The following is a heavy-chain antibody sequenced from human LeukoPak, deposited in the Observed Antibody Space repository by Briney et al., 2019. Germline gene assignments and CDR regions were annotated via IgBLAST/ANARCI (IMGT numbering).Heavy chain of an antibody. CDR2: INWNGGST. D-gene: IGHD3-22*01. CDR1: GFTFDDYG. V-gene: IGHV3-20*04. Sequence: GGSLRLSCAASGFTFDDYGMSWVRQAPGKGLEWVSGINWNGGSTGYADSVKGRFTISRDNAKNSLYLQMNSLRAEDTALYYCARAKYYYDSSGYCDWGQRTLVTVPS. CDR3: ARAKYYYDSSGYCD. J-gene: IGHJ4*02.